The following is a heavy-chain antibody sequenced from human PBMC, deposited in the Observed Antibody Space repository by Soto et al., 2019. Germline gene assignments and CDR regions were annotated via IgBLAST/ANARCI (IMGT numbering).Heavy chain of an antibody. Sequence: EVQLVESGGGLVQPGGSLRLSCAGSGFSFRSFWMHWVRQVPGKGLEWVSRITTDGSSTSYADSVQGRFTISRDNAQNTLFLQMNSLRAEDTAVYYCVRDLGINMLVGHPDAFDIWGQGTLVTVSS. D-gene: IGHD3-22*01. J-gene: IGHJ3*02. CDR2: ITTDGSST. CDR3: VRDLGINMLVGHPDAFDI. V-gene: IGHV3-74*01. CDR1: GFSFRSFW.